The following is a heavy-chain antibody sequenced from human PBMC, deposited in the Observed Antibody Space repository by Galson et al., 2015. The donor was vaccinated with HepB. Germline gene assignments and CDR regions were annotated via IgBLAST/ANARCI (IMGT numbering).Heavy chain of an antibody. CDR1: GFTFSSYA. CDR3: AKEEGEITTIRPFDY. J-gene: IGHJ4*02. V-gene: IGHV3-23*01. CDR2: ISGSGGST. Sequence: SLRLSCAASGFTFSSYAMSWVRQAPGKGLEWVSAISGSGGSTYYADSVKGRFTISRDNSKNTLYLQMNSLRAEGTAVYYCAKEEGEITTIRPFDYWGQGTLVTVSS. D-gene: IGHD5-24*01.